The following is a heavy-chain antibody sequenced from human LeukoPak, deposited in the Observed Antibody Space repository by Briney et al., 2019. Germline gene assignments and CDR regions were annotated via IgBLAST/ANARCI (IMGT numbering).Heavy chain of an antibody. CDR3: ARGESGYTYGHGCFDP. CDR2: ISYSVST. V-gene: IGHV4-39*07. D-gene: IGHD5-18*01. CDR1: VGSPTSSIYF. J-gene: IGHJ5*02. Sequence: LETLCLTCTVSVGSPTSSIYFWGWIRQPPGKGLGWIGGISYSVSTYYNPSLKSRVTISVDTSKNQFSLKLSSVTAADTAVYYCARGESGYTYGHGCFDPWGQGTLVTVSS.